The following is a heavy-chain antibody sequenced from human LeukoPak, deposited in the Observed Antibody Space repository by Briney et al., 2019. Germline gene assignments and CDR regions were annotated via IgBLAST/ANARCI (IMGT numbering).Heavy chain of an antibody. CDR1: GYTFTGYY. CDR2: INPNSGGT. J-gene: IGHJ4*02. Sequence: EASVKVSCKASGYTFTGYYMHWVRQAPGQGLEWMGWINPNSGGTNYAQKFQGRVTMARDTSVSTAYMELSRLTSDDTAMYYCARLSGNYAYWGQGTLVTVFS. CDR3: ARLSGNYAY. D-gene: IGHD1-26*01. V-gene: IGHV1-2*02.